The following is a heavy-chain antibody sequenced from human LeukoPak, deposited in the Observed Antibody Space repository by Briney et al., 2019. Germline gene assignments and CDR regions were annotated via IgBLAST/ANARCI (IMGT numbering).Heavy chain of an antibody. CDR1: GFWFSNYG. V-gene: IGHV3-23*01. Sequence: GGSLRLSCAASGFWFSNYGINWVRQAPGKGLEWVSAISGSGGSTYYADSVKGRFTISRDNSKNTLYLQMNSLRAEDTAVYYCAKEKEPMVRGVMEFWGQGTLVTVSS. J-gene: IGHJ4*02. CDR3: AKEKEPMVRGVMEF. CDR2: ISGSGGST. D-gene: IGHD3-10*01.